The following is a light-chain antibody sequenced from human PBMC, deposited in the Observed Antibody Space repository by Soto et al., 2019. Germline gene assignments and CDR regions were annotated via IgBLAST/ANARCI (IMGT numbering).Light chain of an antibody. CDR2: EVN. V-gene: IGLV2-14*01. Sequence: QSVLTQPASVSGSPGQSITISCTGTSSDIGGYKYVSWYQQYPGKAPKLMIYEVNYRPSGVSNRFSGSKSGNTASLTISGLQAEDEADYYCSSYRSGSTKIFGSGTRSPS. CDR3: SSYRSGSTKI. CDR1: SSDIGGYKY. J-gene: IGLJ1*01.